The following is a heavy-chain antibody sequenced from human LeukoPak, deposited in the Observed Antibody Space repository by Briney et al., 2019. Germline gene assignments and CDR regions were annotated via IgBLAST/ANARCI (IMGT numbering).Heavy chain of an antibody. CDR2: INPNSGGT. CDR3: AKLAAADLLGGY. J-gene: IGHJ4*02. Sequence: RASVKVSCKASGYTFTGYYMHWVRQAPGQGLEWMGWINPNSGGTNYAQKFQGRVTMTRNTSISTAYMELSRLRSDDTAVYYCAKLAAADLLGGYWGQGTLVTVSS. D-gene: IGHD6-13*01. V-gene: IGHV1-2*02. CDR1: GYTFTGYY.